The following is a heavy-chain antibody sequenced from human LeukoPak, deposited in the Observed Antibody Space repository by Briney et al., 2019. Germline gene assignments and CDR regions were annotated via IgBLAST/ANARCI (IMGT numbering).Heavy chain of an antibody. CDR2: ISSSCSTI. D-gene: IGHD2-2*01. CDR3: ARDLPSSWYYFDY. J-gene: IGHJ4*02. CDR1: GFTFSSYS. Sequence: GGSLRLSCAASGFTFSSYSMNWVRQAPGKGLEWVSYISSSCSTIYYADSVKGRFTISRDNAKNSLYLQMNSLRAEDTAVYYCARDLPSSWYYFDYWGQGTLVTVSS. V-gene: IGHV3-48*01.